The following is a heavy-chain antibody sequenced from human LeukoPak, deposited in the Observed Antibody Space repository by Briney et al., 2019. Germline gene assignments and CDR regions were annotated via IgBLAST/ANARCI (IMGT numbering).Heavy chain of an antibody. D-gene: IGHD6-6*01. CDR2: IYYSGST. CDR1: GGSISSSSYY. J-gene: IGHJ4*02. CDR3: ARERLSSSHFDY. Sequence: SETLSLTCTVSGGSISSSSYYWGWIRQPPGKGLEWIGSIYYSGSTYYNPSLKSRVTISVDTSKNQFSLKLSSVTAADTAVYYCARERLSSSHFDYWGQGTLVTVSS. V-gene: IGHV4-39*07.